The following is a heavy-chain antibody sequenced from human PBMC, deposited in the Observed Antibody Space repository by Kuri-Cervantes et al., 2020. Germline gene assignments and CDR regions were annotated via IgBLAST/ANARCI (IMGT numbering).Heavy chain of an antibody. D-gene: IGHD1-26*01. CDR1: GSTFSSFD. CDR3: VKWAGYGDN. J-gene: IGHJ4*02. Sequence: GESLKISCAASGSTFSSFDMSWVRQAPGKGLEWVSGVTNSGNTYYTDSVKGRLTISRDNSKNTVYLQMNSLRAEDTAVYYCVKWAGYGDNWGQGTLVTVSS. CDR2: VTNSGNT. V-gene: IGHV3-23*01.